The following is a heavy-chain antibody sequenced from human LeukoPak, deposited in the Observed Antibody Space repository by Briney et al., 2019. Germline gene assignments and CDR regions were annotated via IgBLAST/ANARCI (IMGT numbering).Heavy chain of an antibody. D-gene: IGHD1-1*01. CDR2: IYYSGST. J-gene: IGHJ4*02. V-gene: IGHV4-59*01. Sequence: SETLSLTCTDSGGSISSYYWSWVRQPPRKGLEWIGYIYYSGSTNYKPCLKSRVTISVDSSKNQFSLKLSSVTAADTAVYYCARGTRWPAYFDYWGQGTLVTVSS. CDR1: GGSISSYY. CDR3: ARGTRWPAYFDY.